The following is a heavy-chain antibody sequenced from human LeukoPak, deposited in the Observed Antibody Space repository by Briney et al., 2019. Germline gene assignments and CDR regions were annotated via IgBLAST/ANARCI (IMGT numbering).Heavy chain of an antibody. Sequence: GGSLRLSCAASGFTLSDYYMDWVRQAPGQGLEWVARTRKKAKGYTTEYAASVKGRFTISRDDSKNAVDLQMNSLITEDTAVYYCARAQSDSSGYYYVGDYWGQGTLVTVSS. CDR3: ARAQSDSSGYYYVGDY. D-gene: IGHD3-22*01. V-gene: IGHV3-72*01. CDR2: TRKKAKGYTT. J-gene: IGHJ4*02. CDR1: GFTLSDYY.